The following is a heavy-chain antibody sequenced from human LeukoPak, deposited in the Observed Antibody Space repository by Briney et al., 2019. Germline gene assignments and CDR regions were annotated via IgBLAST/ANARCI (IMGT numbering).Heavy chain of an antibody. J-gene: IGHJ4*02. D-gene: IGHD5-24*01. CDR3: ARDRQVWLFDY. CDR1: GFTFSSYG. Sequence: GRSLRLSCAASGFTFSSYGMHWVRQAPGKGLEWVAVIWYDGSNKYYADSVKGRFTISRDDSKNTLYLQMNSLRAEDTAVYYCARDRQVWLFDYWGQGTLVTVSS. CDR2: IWYDGSNK. V-gene: IGHV3-33*01.